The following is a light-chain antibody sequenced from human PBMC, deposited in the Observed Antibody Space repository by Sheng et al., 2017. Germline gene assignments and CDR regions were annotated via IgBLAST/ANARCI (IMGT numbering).Light chain of an antibody. V-gene: IGKV1-12*01. CDR1: QSVSRW. CDR3: QHYDNLPLT. CDR2: LAS. J-gene: IGKJ4*01. Sequence: DIQMTQSPSSVSASLGDRVTLICRASQSVSRWLAWYQQKPGKAPNLLIYLASKLQRGVPSRFRGSGSGTDFSLTISGLQPEDVATYYCQHYDNLPLTFGGGTKVEIK.